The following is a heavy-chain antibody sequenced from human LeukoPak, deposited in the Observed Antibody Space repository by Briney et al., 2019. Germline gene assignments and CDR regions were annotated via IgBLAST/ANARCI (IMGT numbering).Heavy chain of an antibody. CDR1: GFIFDDYA. CDR3: AKAGRHSSSWIDY. V-gene: IGHV3-9*01. Sequence: PGGFLRLSCAASGFIFDDYAMYWVRQAPGKGLEWVSSISWNSGSRVYADSVKGRFTISRDNAKNSLYLQMNSLRAEDTALYYCAKAGRHSSSWIDYWGQGTLVTVSS. D-gene: IGHD6-13*01. J-gene: IGHJ4*02. CDR2: ISWNSGSR.